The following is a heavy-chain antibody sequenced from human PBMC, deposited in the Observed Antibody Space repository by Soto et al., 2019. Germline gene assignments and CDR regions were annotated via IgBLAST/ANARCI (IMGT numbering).Heavy chain of an antibody. V-gene: IGHV3-9*01. Sequence: ESGGGLVQPGRSLRLSCAASGFTFDDYAMHWVRQAPGKGLEWVSGISWNSGSIGYADSVKGRFTISRDNAKNSLYLQMNSLRAEDTALYYCAKDRYSTNLYYFDYWGQGTLVTVSS. CDR2: ISWNSGSI. CDR1: GFTFDDYA. D-gene: IGHD6-13*01. J-gene: IGHJ4*02. CDR3: AKDRYSTNLYYFDY.